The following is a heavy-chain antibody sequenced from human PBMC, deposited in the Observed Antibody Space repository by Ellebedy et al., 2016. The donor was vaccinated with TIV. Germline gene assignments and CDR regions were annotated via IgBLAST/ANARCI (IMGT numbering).Heavy chain of an antibody. CDR3: ARQAAIDWYFDL. CDR2: INSNSCDT. V-gene: IGHV1-2*04. Sequence: AASVKVSCKASGYTFTGYYIHWVRQAPGQGLEWMGWINSNSCDTNYAQKFQAWVTLTRDTSINTAYLELRKLTSDDTAVYYCARQAAIDWYFDLWGRGTLVTVSS. CDR1: GYTFTGYY. J-gene: IGHJ2*01. D-gene: IGHD2-2*02.